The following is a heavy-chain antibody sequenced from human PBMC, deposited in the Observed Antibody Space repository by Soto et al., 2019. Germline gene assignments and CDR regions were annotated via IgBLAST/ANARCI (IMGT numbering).Heavy chain of an antibody. D-gene: IGHD3-16*02. Sequence: GGSLRLSCTASGFTFGDYAMSWFRQAPGKGLEWVGFIRSKAYGGTTEYAASVKGRFTISRDDSKSIAYLPMNSLKTEDTAVYYCTRGGYYDYIWGSYRDDYWGQGTLVTVSS. V-gene: IGHV3-49*03. CDR3: TRGGYYDYIWGSYRDDY. J-gene: IGHJ4*02. CDR1: GFTFGDYA. CDR2: IRSKAYGGTT.